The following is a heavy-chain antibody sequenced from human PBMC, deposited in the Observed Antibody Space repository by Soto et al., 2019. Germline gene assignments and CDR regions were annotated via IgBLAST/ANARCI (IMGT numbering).Heavy chain of an antibody. V-gene: IGHV3-7*01. Sequence: EVQLVESGGGLVQPGGSLRLCWAASGFTFSSYWINWVRQTPGKGLEWVANIKGDGSEKYYVDSLKGRFTISRDNAKNSLYLHMNSLRAEDTAVYYCVRGTMAPGLDHWGQGTLVTVSS. J-gene: IGHJ4*02. D-gene: IGHD3-3*01. CDR2: IKGDGSEK. CDR3: VRGTMAPGLDH. CDR1: GFTFSSYW.